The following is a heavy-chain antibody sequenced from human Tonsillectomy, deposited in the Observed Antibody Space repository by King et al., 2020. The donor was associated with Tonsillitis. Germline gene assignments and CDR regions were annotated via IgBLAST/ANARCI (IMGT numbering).Heavy chain of an antibody. V-gene: IGHV3-48*03. Sequence: VQLVESGGGLVQPGGSLRLSCAASGFTFSSYEMNCVRQAPGKGLEWVSYISSSGSTIYYTDSVKGRFTISRDNAKNSLYLQMNSLRAEDTAVYYCARDTTYYYDSSGYFPWGQGTLVTVSS. CDR2: ISSSGSTI. CDR3: ARDTTYYYDSSGYFP. CDR1: GFTFSSYE. J-gene: IGHJ5*02. D-gene: IGHD3-22*01.